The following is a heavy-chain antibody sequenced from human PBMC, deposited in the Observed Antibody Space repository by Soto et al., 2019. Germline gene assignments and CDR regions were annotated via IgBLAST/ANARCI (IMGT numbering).Heavy chain of an antibody. J-gene: IGHJ4*02. CDR1: GCTFSSYA. V-gene: IGHV1-69*13. CDR2: IIPIFGTA. Sequence: GASVKVSCKASGCTFSSYAISWVRQAPGQGLEWMGGIIPIFGTANYAQKFQGRVTITADESTSTAYMELSRLRSDDTAVYYCAREDLKETFDYWGQGTLVTVSS. CDR3: AREDLKETFDY.